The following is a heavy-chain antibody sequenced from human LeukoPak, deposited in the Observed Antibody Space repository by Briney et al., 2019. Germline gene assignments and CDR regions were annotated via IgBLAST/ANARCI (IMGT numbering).Heavy chain of an antibody. V-gene: IGHV4-34*01. J-gene: IGHJ4*02. Sequence: SETLSLTCAVYGGSFSGYYWSWIRQPPGKGLEWIGEINHSGSTNYNPSLKSRVTISVDTSKNQFSQKLSSVTAADTAVYYCARAYLWFGEQADYWGQGTLVTVSS. D-gene: IGHD3-10*01. CDR3: ARAYLWFGEQADY. CDR1: GGSFSGYY. CDR2: INHSGST.